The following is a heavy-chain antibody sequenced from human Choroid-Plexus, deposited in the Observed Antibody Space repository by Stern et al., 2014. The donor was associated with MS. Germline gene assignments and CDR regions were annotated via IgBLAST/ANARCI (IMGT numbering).Heavy chain of an antibody. J-gene: IGHJ4*02. CDR2: IADDGSDK. D-gene: IGHD2-15*01. Sequence: VQLEESGGGVAQPGRPLILSCAASGFTFSNFGMHWVRQAPGKGLAWVAIIADDGSDKYYADSVKGRFTIFRDNSKNTLYMHMNSLRAEDTAVYYCAKDRQWSTYFFDYWGQGSLVTVSS. CDR3: AKDRQWSTYFFDY. V-gene: IGHV3-30*18. CDR1: GFTFSNFG.